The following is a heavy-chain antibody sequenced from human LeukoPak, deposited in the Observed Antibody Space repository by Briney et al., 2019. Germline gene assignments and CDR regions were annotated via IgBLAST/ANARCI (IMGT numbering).Heavy chain of an antibody. Sequence: PGGSLRLSCAASGFTFSDYYMSWIRQAPGKGLEWVSYISSSGSTIYYADSVKGRFTISRDNAKHSLYLQMNSLRDEDTAVYYCARVGTMTMAQYYFDYWGQGTLVTVSS. CDR1: GFTFSDYY. CDR2: ISSSGSTI. V-gene: IGHV3-11*04. D-gene: IGHD4/OR15-4a*01. J-gene: IGHJ4*02. CDR3: ARVGTMTMAQYYFDY.